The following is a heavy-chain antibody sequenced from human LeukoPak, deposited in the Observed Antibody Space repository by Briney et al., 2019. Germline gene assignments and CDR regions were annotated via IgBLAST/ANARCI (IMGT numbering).Heavy chain of an antibody. CDR2: IIPIFGTA. V-gene: IGHV1-69*05. CDR3: ASAPSIAARPTLSDAFDI. D-gene: IGHD6-6*01. CDR1: GGTFSSYA. J-gene: IGHJ3*02. Sequence: SVKVSCKASGGTFSSYAISWVRQAPGQGLEWMGGIIPIFGTANYAQKFQGRVTITTDESTSTAYMELSSLRSEDTAVYYCASAPSIAARPTLSDAFDIWGQGTMVTVSS.